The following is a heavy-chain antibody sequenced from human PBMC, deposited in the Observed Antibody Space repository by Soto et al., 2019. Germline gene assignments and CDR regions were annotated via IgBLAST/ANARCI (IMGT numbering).Heavy chain of an antibody. J-gene: IGHJ4*02. CDR2: INHGGST. Sequence: PSETLSLTCAVYGGSFSGYYWSLIPQLPGKGLEWIGEINHGGSTNYNPSLKSRVTISVDTSKNQFSLKLSSVTAADTAVYYCARTKGYYDSSGAFDYWGQGTLVTVSS. CDR1: GGSFSGYY. V-gene: IGHV4-34*01. D-gene: IGHD3-22*01. CDR3: ARTKGYYDSSGAFDY.